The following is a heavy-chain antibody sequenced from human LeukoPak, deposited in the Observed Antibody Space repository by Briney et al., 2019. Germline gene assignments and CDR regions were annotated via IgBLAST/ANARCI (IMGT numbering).Heavy chain of an antibody. D-gene: IGHD4-23*01. V-gene: IGHV3-9*01. Sequence: GGSLRLSCAASGFTFDDYAMHWVRQAPGKGLEWVSGISWNGGSLDYADSVKGRFTISRDNAKNSLYLQMNSLRTEDTALYYCAKDDSYGCNSNFDYWGQGTLVTVSS. CDR3: AKDDSYGCNSNFDY. J-gene: IGHJ4*02. CDR1: GFTFDDYA. CDR2: ISWNGGSL.